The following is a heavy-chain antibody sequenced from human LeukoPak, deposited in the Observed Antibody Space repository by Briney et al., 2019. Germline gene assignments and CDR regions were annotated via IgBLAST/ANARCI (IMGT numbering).Heavy chain of an antibody. CDR2: IYTSGST. CDR3: ARDLGYGDYASDYFDY. J-gene: IGHJ4*02. V-gene: IGHV4-4*07. D-gene: IGHD4-17*01. CDR1: GGSISSYY. Sequence: SETLSLTCTVSGGSISSYYWSWIRQPAGKGLEWIGRIYTSGSTNYNPSLKSRVTMSVDTSKNQFSLKLSSVTAADTAVYHCARDLGYGDYASDYFDYWGQGTLVTVSS.